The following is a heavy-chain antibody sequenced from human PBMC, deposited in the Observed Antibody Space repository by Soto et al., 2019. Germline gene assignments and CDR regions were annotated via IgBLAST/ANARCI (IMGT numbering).Heavy chain of an antibody. D-gene: IGHD2-15*01. CDR1: GGSFSGYY. Sequence: SETLSLTCAVYGGSFSGYYWSWIRQPPGKGLEWIGEINHSGSTNYNPSLKSRVTISVDTSKNQFSLKLSSVTAADTAVYYCARGLPGYCSGGSCYPPDYWGQGTLVTVSS. CDR3: ARGLPGYCSGGSCYPPDY. V-gene: IGHV4-34*01. CDR2: INHSGST. J-gene: IGHJ4*02.